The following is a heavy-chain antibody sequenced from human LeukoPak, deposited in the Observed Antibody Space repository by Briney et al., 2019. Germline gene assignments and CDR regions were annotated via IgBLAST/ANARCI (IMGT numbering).Heavy chain of an antibody. CDR1: GGSISPYY. D-gene: IGHD6-19*01. Sequence: SETLSLTCTVSGGSISPYYWSWIRQPPGKGLEWIGYIYHRGSTNYNPSLKSRVTISVDTSKNQFSLKLSSVTAADTAVYYCAREEGIAVAGPDYWGQGTLVTVSS. CDR2: IYHRGST. CDR3: AREEGIAVAGPDY. J-gene: IGHJ4*02. V-gene: IGHV4-59*12.